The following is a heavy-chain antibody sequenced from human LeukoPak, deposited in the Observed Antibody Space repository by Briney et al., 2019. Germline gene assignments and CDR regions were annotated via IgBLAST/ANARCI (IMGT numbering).Heavy chain of an antibody. CDR1: GYSFTSYW. CDR2: IDPSDSYT. Sequence: GESLKISCKGSGYSFTSYWISWVRQMPGKGLEWMGRIDPSDSYTNYSPSFQGHVTISADKSISTAYLQWSSLKASDTAMYYCARPPHWERGAFGGAAVGDAFDIWGQGTMVTVSS. J-gene: IGHJ3*02. D-gene: IGHD3-16*01. V-gene: IGHV5-10-1*01. CDR3: ARPPHWERGAFGGAAVGDAFDI.